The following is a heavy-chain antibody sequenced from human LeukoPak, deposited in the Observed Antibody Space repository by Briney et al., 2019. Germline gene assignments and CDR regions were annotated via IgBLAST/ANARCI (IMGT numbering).Heavy chain of an antibody. CDR2: SYSGGST. CDR1: GFTFSSYA. V-gene: IGHV3-66*01. D-gene: IGHD1-26*01. Sequence: LTGGSLRLSCVGSGFTFSSYAMSWVRQAPGEGLEWVSVSYSGGSTYYADSVKGRFTISRDNSKNTLYLQMNSLRAEDTAVYYCARVGGSYSRGSYYFDYWGQGTLATVSS. J-gene: IGHJ4*02. CDR3: ARVGGSYSRGSYYFDY.